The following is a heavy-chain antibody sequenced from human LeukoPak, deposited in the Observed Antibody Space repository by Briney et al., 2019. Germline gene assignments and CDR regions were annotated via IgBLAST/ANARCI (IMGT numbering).Heavy chain of an antibody. CDR1: GGSISSYY. V-gene: IGHV4-4*07. CDR3: ARDRQWLAYWYFDL. Sequence: SETLSLTCTVSGGSISSYYWSWIRQPAGKGLEWIGRIYTSGSTNYNPSLKSRVTMPVDTSKNQFSLKLSSVTAADTAVYYCARDRQWLAYWYFDLWGRGTLVTVSS. J-gene: IGHJ2*01. CDR2: IYTSGST. D-gene: IGHD6-19*01.